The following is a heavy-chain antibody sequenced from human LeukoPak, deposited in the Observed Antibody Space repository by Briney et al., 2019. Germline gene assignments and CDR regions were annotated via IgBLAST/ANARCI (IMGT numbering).Heavy chain of an antibody. V-gene: IGHV3-11*04. CDR1: GFTFSDYY. D-gene: IGHD1-26*01. Sequence: GGSLRLSCAASGFTFSDYYMSWIRQAPGKGLEWVSYISSSGSTTYYADSVKGRFTISRDNSKNTLYLQMNSLRAEDTAVYYCARDSGSYRGFDPWGQGTLVTVSS. CDR3: ARDSGSYRGFDP. CDR2: ISSSGSTT. J-gene: IGHJ5*02.